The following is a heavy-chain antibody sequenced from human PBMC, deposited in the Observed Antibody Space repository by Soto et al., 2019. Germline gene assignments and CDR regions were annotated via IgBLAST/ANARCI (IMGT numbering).Heavy chain of an antibody. J-gene: IGHJ1*01. CDR3: ARGAYYYDSSGYWRAEYFQH. Sequence: SETLSLTCTVSGGSISSYYWSWIRQPPGKGLEWIGYIYYSGCTNYNPSLKSRVTISVDTSKNQFSLKLSSVTAADTAVYYCARGAYYYDSSGYWRAEYFQHWGQGTLVTVSS. V-gene: IGHV4-59*01. CDR1: GGSISSYY. D-gene: IGHD3-22*01. CDR2: IYYSGCT.